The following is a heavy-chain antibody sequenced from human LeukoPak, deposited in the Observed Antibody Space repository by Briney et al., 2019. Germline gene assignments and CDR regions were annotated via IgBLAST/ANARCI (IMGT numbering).Heavy chain of an antibody. Sequence: SETLSLTCRVSDGSISSGYYYWAWIRQPPGKGPEWIGSIYYSGTTYPNPALKSRVTISVDTSKNQFSLKLSSVTAADTAVYYCARQPKSCAPGIFITGKACWFDPWGQGTLVTVSP. CDR3: ARQPKSCAPGIFITGKACWFDP. J-gene: IGHJ5*02. CDR1: DGSISSGYYY. CDR2: IYYSGTT. D-gene: IGHD3-10*01. V-gene: IGHV4-39*01.